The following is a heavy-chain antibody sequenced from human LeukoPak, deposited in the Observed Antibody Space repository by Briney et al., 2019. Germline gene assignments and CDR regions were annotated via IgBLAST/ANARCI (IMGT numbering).Heavy chain of an antibody. D-gene: IGHD4-23*01. CDR2: IKSETDGGTT. CDR1: GFTFSNAW. CDR3: LGNSPQFDY. V-gene: IGHV3-15*01. J-gene: IGHJ4*02. Sequence: GGSLRLSCAASGFTFSNAWMSWVGQAPGKGLEWVGRIKSETDGGTTDYAAPVKGRVTISRDDLKNTLYLQMNSLKTEDTAVYYCLGNSPQFDYWGQGTLVTVSS.